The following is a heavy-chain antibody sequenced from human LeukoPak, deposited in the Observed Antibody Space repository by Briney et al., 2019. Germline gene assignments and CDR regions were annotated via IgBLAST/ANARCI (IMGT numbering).Heavy chain of an antibody. CDR1: GGSFSDYA. CDR3: ARGSPPDY. J-gene: IGHJ4*02. CDR2: TSYDGNNK. Sequence: GGSLRLSCAASGGSFSDYAGYWVRQAPGKGLEWVAVTSYDGNNKYYADSVKGRFTISRDNSKNTLYLQMNSLRPEDTAVYYCARGSPPDYWGQGTMVTVSS. V-gene: IGHV3-30-3*01.